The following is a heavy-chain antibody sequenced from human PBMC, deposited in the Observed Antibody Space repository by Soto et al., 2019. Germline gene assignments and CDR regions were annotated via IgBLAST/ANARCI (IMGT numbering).Heavy chain of an antibody. V-gene: IGHV1-18*01. CDR1: GYSFTTYG. CDR2: ISGYNGDT. J-gene: IGHJ6*02. Sequence: ASVKVSCKASGYSFTTYGISWVRQAPGQGLEWMDWISGYNGDTNNAQKYQDRVTMTIDGSTTTAYLKLRSLTSDDTAVYYCAKNGHPPYYYYGMDVWGQGTTVTVSS. D-gene: IGHD2-8*01. CDR3: AKNGHPPYYYYGMDV.